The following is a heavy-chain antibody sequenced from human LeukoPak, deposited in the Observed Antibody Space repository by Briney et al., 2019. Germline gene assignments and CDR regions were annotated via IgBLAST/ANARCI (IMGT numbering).Heavy chain of an antibody. D-gene: IGHD6-13*01. CDR2: IYYSGST. V-gene: IGHV4-59*08. CDR3: ARGVRDSSWFDP. Sequence: PSETPSLTCTVSGGSISSYYWSWIRQPPGKGLEWIGYIYYSGSTNYNPSLKSRVTISVDTSKNQFSLKLSSVTAADTAVYYCARGVRDSSWFDPWGQGTLVTVSS. J-gene: IGHJ5*02. CDR1: GGSISSYY.